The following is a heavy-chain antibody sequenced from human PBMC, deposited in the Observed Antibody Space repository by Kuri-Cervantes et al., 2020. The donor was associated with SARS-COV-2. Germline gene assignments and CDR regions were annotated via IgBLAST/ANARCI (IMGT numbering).Heavy chain of an antibody. Sequence: GSLRLSCAVHGGSFSNYYCNWIRQSPGKGPEWIGEISQSGSSNYNPSLKSRVTLSIDMSKNQFSLKMSSVTAADTAVYYCARRGVGVETYYYYYLDVWEKGTTVTVSS. CDR2: ISQSGSS. CDR1: GGSFSNYY. J-gene: IGHJ6*04. CDR3: ARRGVGVETYYYYYLDV. D-gene: IGHD3-16*01. V-gene: IGHV4-34*01.